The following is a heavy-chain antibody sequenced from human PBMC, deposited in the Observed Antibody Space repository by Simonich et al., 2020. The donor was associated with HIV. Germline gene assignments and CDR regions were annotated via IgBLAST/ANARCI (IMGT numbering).Heavy chain of an antibody. Sequence: QVQLQQWGAGLLKPSETLSLTCAVYGGSFSGYYWCWIRQPPGKRLEWIGEINHSGSTNYTPTLKIRVTISVDTSKNQVSLKLSSVTAADTAVYYCAREGYSGYDRGWFDPWGQGNLVTVSS. CDR1: GGSFSGYY. CDR2: INHSGST. J-gene: IGHJ5*02. D-gene: IGHD5-12*01. V-gene: IGHV4-34*01. CDR3: AREGYSGYDRGWFDP.